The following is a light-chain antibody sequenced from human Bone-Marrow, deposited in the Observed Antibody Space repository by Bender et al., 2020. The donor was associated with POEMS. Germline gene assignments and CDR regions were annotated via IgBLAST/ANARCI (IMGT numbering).Light chain of an antibody. CDR2: END. J-gene: IGLJ2*01. CDR1: SSNVGNNH. V-gene: IGLV1-51*02. Sequence: QSVLTQPPSVTAAPGQKVTISCSGSSSNVGNNHVSWYQQLPGTAPKLLIFENDKRPSGIPDRFSGSKSGSSATLGITGLQTGDEAEYYCVAWDSSLTAAVFGGGTRLTVL. CDR3: VAWDSSLTAAV.